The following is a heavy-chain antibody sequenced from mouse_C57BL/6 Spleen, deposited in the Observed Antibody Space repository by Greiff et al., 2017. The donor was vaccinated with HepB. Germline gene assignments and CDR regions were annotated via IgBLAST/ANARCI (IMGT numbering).Heavy chain of an antibody. Sequence: EVKLVESGPGLVKPSQSLSLTCSVTGYSITSGYYWNWIRQFPGNKLEWMGYISYDGSNNYNPSLKNRISITRDTSKNQFFLKLNSVTTEDTATYYCAREPGNYYGSSLWYFDVWGTGTTVTVSS. V-gene: IGHV3-6*01. J-gene: IGHJ1*03. CDR3: AREPGNYYGSSLWYFDV. D-gene: IGHD1-1*01. CDR2: ISYDGSN. CDR1: GYSITSGYY.